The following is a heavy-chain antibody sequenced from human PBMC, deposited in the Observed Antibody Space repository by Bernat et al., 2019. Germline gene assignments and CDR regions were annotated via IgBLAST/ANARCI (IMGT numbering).Heavy chain of an antibody. V-gene: IGHV3-53*01. CDR1: GITVSSTY. CDR3: ARDPLPYLVGAMYLFFNDPATTAIYTLSLHDALPI. D-gene: IGHD1-26*01. Sequence: LSVACAANGITVSSTYMNWVRQAPGKGLEWVSGIQSGGSTFYADSVKGRFTISRDSSKNTVYLQMNSLRAEDTAVYYCARDPLPYLVGAMYLFFNDPATTAIYTLSLHDALPIW. CDR2: IQSGGST. J-gene: IGHJ3*02.